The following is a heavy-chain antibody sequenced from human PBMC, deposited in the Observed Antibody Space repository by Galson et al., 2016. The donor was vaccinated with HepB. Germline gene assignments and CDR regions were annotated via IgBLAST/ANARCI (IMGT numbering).Heavy chain of an antibody. Sequence: SVKVSCKASGYSFAAYYIYWVRQAPGQGLEWMGWINPNTGGTNYAQNFQGRVTMTRDTSINTAYMELSRLTSDDTAVYYCAREGRWLVPSCDYWGQGTLVTVSS. V-gene: IGHV1-2*02. CDR3: AREGRWLVPSCDY. J-gene: IGHJ4*02. CDR2: INPNTGGT. CDR1: GYSFAAYY. D-gene: IGHD6-19*01.